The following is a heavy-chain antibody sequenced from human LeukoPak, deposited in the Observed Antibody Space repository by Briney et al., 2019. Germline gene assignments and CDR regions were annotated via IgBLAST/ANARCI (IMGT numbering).Heavy chain of an antibody. CDR1: GGSISSGSYY. J-gene: IGHJ4*02. V-gene: IGHV4-39*01. D-gene: IGHD3-22*01. Sequence: PSETLSLTCTVSGGSISSGSYYWSWIRQPPGKGLEWIGSIYYSGSTYYNPSLKSRVTISVDTSKNQFSLKLSSVTAADTAVYYCARGMYYDSSGYYYAYFDYWGQGTLVTVSS. CDR2: IYYSGST. CDR3: ARGMYYDSSGYYYAYFDY.